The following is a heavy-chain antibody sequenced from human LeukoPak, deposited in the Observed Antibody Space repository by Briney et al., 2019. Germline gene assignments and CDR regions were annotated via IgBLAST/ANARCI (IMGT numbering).Heavy chain of an antibody. CDR3: AGHPVGWQWLAKFDP. V-gene: IGHV4-59*01. J-gene: IGHJ5*02. CDR1: GGSISSYY. D-gene: IGHD6-19*01. Sequence: SETLSLTCTVSGGSISSYYWSWFRQPPGKGLEWIGYIYYSGSTNYNPSLKSRVTISVDTSKNQFSLKLSSVTAADTAVYYCAGHPVGWQWLAKFDPWGQGTLVTVSS. CDR2: IYYSGST.